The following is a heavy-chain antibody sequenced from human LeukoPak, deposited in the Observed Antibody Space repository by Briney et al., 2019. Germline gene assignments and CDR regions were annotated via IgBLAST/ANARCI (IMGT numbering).Heavy chain of an antibody. V-gene: IGHV3-7*01. CDR3: ARARSNTNGPHYFDY. J-gene: IGHJ4*02. CDR1: GSGFSASW. CDR2: IKKDGSEK. D-gene: IGHD4-11*01. Sequence: GGSLRLSCAGSGSGFSASWMTWVRQAPGKGLEWVASIKKDGSEKHFVDSLKGRFTISRDNARNSLFLQMNSLRADDTAVYYCARARSNTNGPHYFDYWGQGTLVTVSS.